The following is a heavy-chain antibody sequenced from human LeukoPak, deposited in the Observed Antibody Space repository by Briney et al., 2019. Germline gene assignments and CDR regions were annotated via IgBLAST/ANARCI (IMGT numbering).Heavy chain of an antibody. CDR2: ISCYNGET. CDR3: ATHCSGVSCYGSDGP. J-gene: IGHJ5*02. Sequence: ASVKVSCKASGYIFTTYGISWVRQAPGQGLEWMGWISCYNGETNYPQKVQGRVTMTTDTPTSTAYMELRSLRSDDTAVYYCATHCSGVSCYGSDGPWGQGTLVTVSS. CDR1: GYIFTTYG. D-gene: IGHD2-15*01. V-gene: IGHV1-18*01.